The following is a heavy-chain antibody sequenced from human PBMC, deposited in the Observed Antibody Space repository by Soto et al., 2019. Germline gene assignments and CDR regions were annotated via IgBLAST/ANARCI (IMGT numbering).Heavy chain of an antibody. CDR3: ARDDIVVVVAASYYYGMDV. CDR1: GGTFSSYA. J-gene: IGHJ6*02. V-gene: IGHV1-69*01. Sequence: QVQLVQSEAEVKKPGSSVKVSCKASGGTFSSYAISWVRQAPGQGLEWMGGIIPIFGTANYAQKFQGRVTITADESTSTAYMELSSLRSEDTAVYYCARDDIVVVVAASYYYGMDVWGQGTTVTVSS. CDR2: IIPIFGTA. D-gene: IGHD2-15*01.